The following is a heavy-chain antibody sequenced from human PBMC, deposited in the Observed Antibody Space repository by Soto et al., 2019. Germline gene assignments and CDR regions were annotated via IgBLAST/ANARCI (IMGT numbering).Heavy chain of an antibody. J-gene: IGHJ4*02. Sequence: ASVKVSCKASGYTFTSYGISWVRQAPGQGLEWMGWISAYNGNTNYAQKLQGRITMTRDTSTSTVYMELSSLRSEDTAVYFCARAAYYDSSGFSYDCWGQGSLVTVSS. CDR3: ARAAYYDSSGFSYDC. V-gene: IGHV1-18*01. CDR2: ISAYNGNT. D-gene: IGHD3-22*01. CDR1: GYTFTSYG.